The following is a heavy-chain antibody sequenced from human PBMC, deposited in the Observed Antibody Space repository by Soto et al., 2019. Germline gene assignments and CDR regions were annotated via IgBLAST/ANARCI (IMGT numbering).Heavy chain of an antibody. CDR3: AREGVRGMDV. Sequence: QVLLVQSGAEVKKPGASVKVSCKASGYTFTGYDINWVRQAPGQGLEWMGWMNPNSGNTGYAQKFQGGVTMTRNTSISTAYMELSSMRSEGTAEYYCAREGVRGMDVWGQGTTVTVSS. CDR2: MNPNSGNT. CDR1: GYTFTGYD. J-gene: IGHJ6*02. V-gene: IGHV1-8*01. D-gene: IGHD3-16*01.